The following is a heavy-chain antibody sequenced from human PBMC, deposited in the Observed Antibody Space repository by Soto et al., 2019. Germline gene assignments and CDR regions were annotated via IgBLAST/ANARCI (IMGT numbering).Heavy chain of an antibody. CDR3: ARVPGP. J-gene: IGHJ5*02. CDR1: GFTFSGSP. V-gene: IGHV3-74*01. Sequence: GGSLRLSCAASGFTFSGSPMHWVRQAPGKGLVWVSRISSDGSSTNYADSVKGRFTISRDNAKNTLYLQMNSLRAADTAVYYCARVPGPWGQGTLVTVSS. CDR2: ISSDGSST.